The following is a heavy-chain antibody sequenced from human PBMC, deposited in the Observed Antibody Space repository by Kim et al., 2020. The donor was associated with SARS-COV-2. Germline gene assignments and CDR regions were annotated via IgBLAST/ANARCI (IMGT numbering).Heavy chain of an antibody. V-gene: IGHV1-69*13. D-gene: IGHD5-18*01. J-gene: IGHJ2*01. CDR1: GGTFSSYA. CDR3: ARDVGDTAMVTDWYFDL. CDR2: IIPIFGTA. Sequence: SVKVSCKASGGTFSSYAISWVRQAPGQGLEWMGGIIPIFGTANYAQKFQGRVTITADESTSTAYMELSSLRSEDTAVYYCARDVGDTAMVTDWYFDLWGRGTLVTVSS.